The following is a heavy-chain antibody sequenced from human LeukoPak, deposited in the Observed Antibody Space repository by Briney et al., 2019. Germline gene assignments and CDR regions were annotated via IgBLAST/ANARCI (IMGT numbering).Heavy chain of an antibody. D-gene: IGHD5-18*01. CDR1: GFTFSSYS. V-gene: IGHV3-7*01. CDR2: IKQDGSEK. CDR3: AREGGYSYGYNYFDP. J-gene: IGHJ5*02. Sequence: PGGSLRLSCAASGFTFSSYSMNWVRQAPGKGLERVANIKQDGSEKYYVDSVKGRFTISRDNAKNSLYLQMNSLRAEDTAVYYCAREGGYSYGYNYFDPWGQGTLVTVSS.